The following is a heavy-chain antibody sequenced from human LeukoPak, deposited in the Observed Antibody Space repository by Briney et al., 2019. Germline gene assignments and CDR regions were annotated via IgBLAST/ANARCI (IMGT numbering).Heavy chain of an antibody. J-gene: IGHJ4*02. CDR3: ARDAPTWVSSGWGLDY. CDR1: GGSISSYY. Sequence: SETLSLTCTVSGGSISSYYWSWIRQPPGKGLEWIGYIYYSGSTNYNPSLKSRVTISVDTSKNQFSLKLSSVTAADTAVYYCARDAPTWVSSGWGLDYWGQGTLVTVSS. CDR2: IYYSGST. V-gene: IGHV4-59*12. D-gene: IGHD6-19*01.